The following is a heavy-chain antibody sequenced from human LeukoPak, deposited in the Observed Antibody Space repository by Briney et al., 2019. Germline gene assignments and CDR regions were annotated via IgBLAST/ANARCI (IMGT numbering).Heavy chain of an antibody. CDR1: GFTFSSYW. CDR2: INQDGSET. V-gene: IGHV3-7*04. CDR3: SGDPGDY. D-gene: IGHD7-27*01. J-gene: IGHJ4*02. Sequence: PGGSLRLSCAASGFTFSSYWMSWVRQAPGKGLEWVASINQDGSETYYVDSVEGRFTISRDNAKNSLLLQMSSLRAEDTAVYFCSGDPGDYWGQGTLVTVSS.